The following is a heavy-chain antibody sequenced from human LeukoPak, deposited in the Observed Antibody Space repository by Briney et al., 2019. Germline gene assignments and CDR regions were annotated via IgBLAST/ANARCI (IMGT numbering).Heavy chain of an antibody. CDR3: AREGEAHCGGDCHTYYGMDV. J-gene: IGHJ6*02. Sequence: GGSLRLSCAASGFTFSSYRMNWVRQAPGKGLEWVSSISGGSSYISYADSVKGRFTISRDNAKNSLSLQMNSLRAEDTAVYYCAREGEAHCGGDCHTYYGMDVWGQGTTVTVSS. D-gene: IGHD2-21*02. CDR1: GFTFSSYR. CDR2: ISGGSSYI. V-gene: IGHV3-21*06.